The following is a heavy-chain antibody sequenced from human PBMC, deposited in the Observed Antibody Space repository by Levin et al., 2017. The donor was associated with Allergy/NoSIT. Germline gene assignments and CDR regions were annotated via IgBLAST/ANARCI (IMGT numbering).Heavy chain of an antibody. CDR3: ARLEWEMATIYWYFDL. Sequence: GGSLRLSCAASGFTFSSYWMSWVRQAPGTGLEWVANIKEDGSEKYYVDSVKGRFTISRDNAKNSLYLQMNSLRAEDTAIYYCARLEWEMATIYWYFDLWGRGTLVSVSS. CDR1: GFTFSSYW. V-gene: IGHV3-7*01. CDR2: IKEDGSEK. D-gene: IGHD5-24*01. J-gene: IGHJ2*01.